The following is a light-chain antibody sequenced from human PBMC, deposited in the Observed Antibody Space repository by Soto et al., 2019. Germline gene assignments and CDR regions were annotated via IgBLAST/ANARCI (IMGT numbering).Light chain of an antibody. CDR1: QDIGKN. CDR2: LTS. Sequence: DIQMTQSPSSLSASVGDRVTIICRASQDIGKNLAWYQQKPGQVPKLLIHLTSTLQSGGPSRFSGSGSGTDFTLTISSLQPEDVASYYCQKYNSVPATFGQGTKVEI. J-gene: IGKJ1*01. V-gene: IGKV1-27*01. CDR3: QKYNSVPAT.